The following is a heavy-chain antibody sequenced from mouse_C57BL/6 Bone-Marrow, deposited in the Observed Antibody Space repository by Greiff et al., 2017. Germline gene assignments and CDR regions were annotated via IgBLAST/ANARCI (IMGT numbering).Heavy chain of an antibody. CDR2: IEPEDGET. Sequence: EVMLVESGAALVKPGASVKLSCTASGFNIKDYYIHWVKQRTEQGLEWIGRIEPEDGETKYAPKFQDKATITADTSSNTAYLQLSSLTSEDTAVYYGTRSHFYYCTSYWDRGTAPTITS. V-gene: IGHV14-2*01. CDR3: TRSHFYYCTSY. CDR1: GFNIKDYY. J-gene: IGHJ2*01. D-gene: IGHD1-1*01.